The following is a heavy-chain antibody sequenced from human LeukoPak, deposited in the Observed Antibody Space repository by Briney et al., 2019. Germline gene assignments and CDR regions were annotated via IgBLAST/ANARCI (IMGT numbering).Heavy chain of an antibody. J-gene: IGHJ5*02. V-gene: IGHV4-39*01. CDR1: GGSISSTSYY. D-gene: IGHD3-10*01. CDR3: ARLLGITMVRGVIMTAARSRFDP. Sequence: PSETLSLTCTASGGSISSTSYYRGWIRQPPGKGLEWIGSIYYSGTTNYNPSLKSRLTISVDTSKNQFSLKLSSVTAADTAVYYCARLLGITMVRGVIMTAARSRFDPWGQGTLVIVSS. CDR2: IYYSGTT.